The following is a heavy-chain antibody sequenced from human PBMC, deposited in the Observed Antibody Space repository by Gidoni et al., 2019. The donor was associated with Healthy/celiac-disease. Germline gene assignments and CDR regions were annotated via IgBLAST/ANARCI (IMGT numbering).Heavy chain of an antibody. CDR1: GGSISSGSYY. CDR2: IYTSGST. V-gene: IGHV4-61*02. Sequence: QVQLQESGPGLVKPSQTLSLTCTVSGGSISSGSYYWRWIRQPAGKGLEWIGRIYTSGSTNYNPSLKSRVTISVDTSKNQFSLKLSSVTAADTAVYYCARDREYSSSSAPYYYYYGMDVWGQGTTVTVSS. J-gene: IGHJ6*02. CDR3: ARDREYSSSSAPYYYYYGMDV. D-gene: IGHD6-6*01.